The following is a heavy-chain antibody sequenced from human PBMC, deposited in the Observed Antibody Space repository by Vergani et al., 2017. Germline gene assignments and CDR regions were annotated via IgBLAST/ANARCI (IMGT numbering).Heavy chain of an antibody. CDR2: IYYSGST. V-gene: IGHV4-59*01. D-gene: IGHD6-13*01. Sequence: QVQLQESGPGLVKPSETLSLTCTVSGGSISSYYWSWIRQPPGKGLEWIGYIYYSGSTNYNPSLKSRVTISVDTSKNQFSLKLSSVTAADTAVYYCARSIGSSSWYGLDFDHWGQGTLVTVSS. J-gene: IGHJ4*02. CDR3: ARSIGSSSWYGLDFDH. CDR1: GGSISSYY.